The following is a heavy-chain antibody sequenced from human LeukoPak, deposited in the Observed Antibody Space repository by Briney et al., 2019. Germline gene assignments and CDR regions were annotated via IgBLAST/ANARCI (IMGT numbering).Heavy chain of an antibody. CDR2: NI. J-gene: IGHJ4*02. CDR3: ARDRAAAARQPVDY. D-gene: IGHD6-13*01. V-gene: IGHV3-21*01. CDR1: GFTFSSYS. Sequence: GGSLRLSCAASGFTFSSYSMNWVRQAPGKGLEWVSSNIYYADSLKGRFTISRDNAKNSLYLQMNSLRAEDTAVYYCARDRAAAARQPVDYWGQGTLVTVSS.